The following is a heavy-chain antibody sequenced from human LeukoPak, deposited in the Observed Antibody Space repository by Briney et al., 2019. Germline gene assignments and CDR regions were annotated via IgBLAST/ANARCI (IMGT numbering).Heavy chain of an antibody. D-gene: IGHD6-13*01. CDR3: ARVQQLVLHYYYGMDV. Sequence: PGGSLRLSCAASGSTFSSYAMHWVRQAPGKGLEWVAVISYDGSNKYYVDSVKGRFTISRDNSKNTLYLQMNSLRAEDTAVYYCARVQQLVLHYYYGMDVWGQGTTVTVSS. CDR1: GSTFSSYA. J-gene: IGHJ6*02. V-gene: IGHV3-30-3*01. CDR2: ISYDGSNK.